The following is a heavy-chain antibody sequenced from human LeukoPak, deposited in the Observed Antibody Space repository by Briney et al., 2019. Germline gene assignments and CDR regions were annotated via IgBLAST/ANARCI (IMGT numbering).Heavy chain of an antibody. D-gene: IGHD3-22*01. Sequence: GGSLRLSCAASGFTFSSYAMSWVRQAPGKGLEWVSSTSSSSSSIYYADSVKGRFTISRDNAKNSLYLQMNSLRAEDTAVYYCARGPTMKMDVWGKGTTVTVSS. CDR1: GFTFSSYA. J-gene: IGHJ6*04. CDR2: TSSSSSSI. CDR3: ARGPTMKMDV. V-gene: IGHV3-21*01.